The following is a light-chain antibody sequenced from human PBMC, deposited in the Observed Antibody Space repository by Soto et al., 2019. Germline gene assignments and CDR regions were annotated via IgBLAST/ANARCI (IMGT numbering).Light chain of an antibody. V-gene: IGKV1-9*01. CDR3: QQLNSIPIT. J-gene: IGKJ5*01. Sequence: DTQLTQSPSFLSASVGDRVTITCRASQGISRYLAWYQQKPGKAPKLLIYVASTLQSGVPSRFSDSGSGTEFILIISSLQPEDFATYYCQQLNSIPITFGQGTRLEI. CDR2: VAS. CDR1: QGISRY.